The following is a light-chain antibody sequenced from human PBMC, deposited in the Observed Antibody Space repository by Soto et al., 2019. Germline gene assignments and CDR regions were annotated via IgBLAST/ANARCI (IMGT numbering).Light chain of an antibody. V-gene: IGLV2-14*01. Sequence: QSALTQPASVSGSPGQSITISCTGTSSDVGGYNYVSWYQQHPGKAPKLMIYEVSNRPSWVSNRLSAAKSGNNASLTTSGLQPDEDDDYYCSSSTPSSPPGVFGGGTKLTVL. CDR3: SSSTPSSPPGV. CDR1: SSDVGGYNY. CDR2: EVS. J-gene: IGLJ3*02.